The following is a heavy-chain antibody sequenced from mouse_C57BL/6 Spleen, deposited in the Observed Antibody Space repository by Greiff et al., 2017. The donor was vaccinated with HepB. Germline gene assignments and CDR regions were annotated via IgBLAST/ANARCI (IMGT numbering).Heavy chain of an antibody. J-gene: IGHJ3*01. V-gene: IGHV2-2*01. Sequence: VQLQESGPGLVQPSQSLSITCTVSGFSLTSYGVHWVRQSPGKGLEWLGVIWSGGSTDYNAAFISRLSISKDNSKSQVFFKMNSLQADDTAIYYCARMDDGYYEGFAYWGQGTLVTVSA. D-gene: IGHD2-3*01. CDR3: ARMDDGYYEGFAY. CDR2: IWSGGST. CDR1: GFSLTSYG.